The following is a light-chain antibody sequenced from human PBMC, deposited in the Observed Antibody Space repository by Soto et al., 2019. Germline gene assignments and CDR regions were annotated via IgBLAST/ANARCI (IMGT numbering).Light chain of an antibody. J-gene: IGKJ1*01. V-gene: IGKV1-39*01. Sequence: DIQMTQSPSSQSASVGDRVTITCRASQSINSYVNWYQQKPGKAPKILIYAASSLQSGVPSRFSGSGAETDFTITITSLQDDDFATYYCQQSFSTPRTFGQGTRVDI. CDR2: AAS. CDR3: QQSFSTPRT. CDR1: QSINSY.